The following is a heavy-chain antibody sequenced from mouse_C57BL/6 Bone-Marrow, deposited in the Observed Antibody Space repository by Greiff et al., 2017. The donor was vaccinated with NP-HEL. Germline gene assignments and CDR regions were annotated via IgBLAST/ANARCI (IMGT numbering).Heavy chain of an antibody. CDR2: IWTGGGT. CDR1: GFSLTSYA. J-gene: IGHJ3*01. Sequence: VQLQESGPGLVAPSQSLSITCTVSGFSLTSYAISWVRQPPGKGLEWLGVIWTGGGTTYNSALNSRLSISKDNSKSQVFVKMNSLQTDDTARDYCARNLDRQGFADWGQGTLVTVSA. CDR3: ARNLDRQGFAD. V-gene: IGHV2-9-1*01.